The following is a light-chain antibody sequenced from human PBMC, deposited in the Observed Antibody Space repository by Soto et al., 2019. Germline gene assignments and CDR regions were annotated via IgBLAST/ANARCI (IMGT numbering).Light chain of an antibody. CDR3: QHYYNCPWT. Sequence: AVLLTQSPSSFSASTGDRATITCRASQDIHNYLAWYQQVPGKAPKLLLYAASILQTGVPSRFSGSGCGTDFTLTIDGLQSEDFATYFCQHYYNCPWTFGQGTTVE. CDR2: AAS. V-gene: IGKV1-8*01. CDR1: QDIHNY. J-gene: IGKJ1*01.